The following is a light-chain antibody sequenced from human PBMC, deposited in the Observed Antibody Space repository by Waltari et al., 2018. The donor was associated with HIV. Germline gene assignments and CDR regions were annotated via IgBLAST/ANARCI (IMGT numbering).Light chain of an antibody. Sequence: QLVLTQSPSASVSLGASVKLTCTLTSGHSNYAIAWHQQQPEKGPRYLMNLNSDGSHNKGDGIPDRFSGSSSGAERYLTISSLQSEDEADYYCQTWGTGTWVFGGGTKLTVL. V-gene: IGLV4-69*01. CDR1: SGHSNYA. J-gene: IGLJ3*02. CDR2: LNSDGSH. CDR3: QTWGTGTWV.